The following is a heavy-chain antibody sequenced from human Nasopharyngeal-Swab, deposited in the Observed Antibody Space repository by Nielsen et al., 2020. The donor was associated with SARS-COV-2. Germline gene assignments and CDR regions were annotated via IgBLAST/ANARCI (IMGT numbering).Heavy chain of an antibody. D-gene: IGHD3-3*01. CDR1: GDRLTELS. Sequence: ASVKVSCKVSGDRLTELSMHWVRQAPGKGLEWMGGFDAEDGERIYAQKFQGRVAMTEDRSTGTAYMELGGLRSEDTAIYYCATVIRSIFGVAYGNSAFDYWGQGTLVTVSS. V-gene: IGHV1-24*01. J-gene: IGHJ4*02. CDR2: FDAEDGER. CDR3: ATVIRSIFGVAYGNSAFDY.